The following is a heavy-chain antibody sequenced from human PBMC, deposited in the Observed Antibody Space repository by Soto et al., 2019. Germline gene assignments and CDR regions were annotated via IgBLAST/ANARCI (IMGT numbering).Heavy chain of an antibody. V-gene: IGHV3-23*01. J-gene: IGHJ4*02. D-gene: IGHD5-12*01. CDR2: ISGSGGST. CDR3: AKSPGYSGYDYSAYFDY. Sequence: GGSLRLFCAASGFTFSSYAMSWVRQAPGKGLEWVSAISGSGGSTYYADSVKGRFTISRDNSKNTLYLQMNSLRAEDTAVYYCAKSPGYSGYDYSAYFDYWGQGTLVTVSS. CDR1: GFTFSSYA.